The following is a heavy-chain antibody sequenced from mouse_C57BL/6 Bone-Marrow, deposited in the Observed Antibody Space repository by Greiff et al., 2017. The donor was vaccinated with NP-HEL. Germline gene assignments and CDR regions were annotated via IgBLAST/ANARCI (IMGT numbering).Heavy chain of an antibody. CDR2: ISHGGGST. CDR3: ARALHYYYWSSPDD. V-gene: IGHV5-12*01. J-gene: IGHJ2*01. CDR1: GFTFSDYY. Sequence: EVLLVESGGGLVQPGASLKLSCAASGFTFSDYYMYWVRQTPEKRLEWVAYISHGGGSTYYPDNVKGRFTMSRDNATNTMYLQLSILKSEDTAMYYCARALHYYYWSSPDDWGQGTTLTVSS. D-gene: IGHD1-2*01.